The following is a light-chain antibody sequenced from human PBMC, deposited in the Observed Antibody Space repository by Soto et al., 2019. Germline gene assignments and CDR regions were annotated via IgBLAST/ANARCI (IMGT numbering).Light chain of an antibody. CDR1: QRVSTF. CDR2: EAS. Sequence: IVFTQSPGTLSLSQGDRATLSCRASQRVSTFLAWYQQRPGQAPRLLISEASNRATGIPARFSGSGSGTEFTLTISSLKSEDFAVYYCQQYANWPRTFGQGTKVDIK. V-gene: IGKV3-11*01. CDR3: QQYANWPRT. J-gene: IGKJ1*01.